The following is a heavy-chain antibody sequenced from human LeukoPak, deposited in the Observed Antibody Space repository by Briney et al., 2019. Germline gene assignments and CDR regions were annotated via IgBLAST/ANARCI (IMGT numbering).Heavy chain of an antibody. V-gene: IGHV1-2*04. CDR3: ARDGYYGYAFDI. Sequence: ASVKVSCKASGYTFTSYDINWVRQTPGQGLEWMGWINPNSGGTNYAQKFQGWVTMTRDTSISTAYMELSRLRSDDTAVYYCARDGYYGYAFDIWGQGTMVTVSS. J-gene: IGHJ3*02. CDR2: INPNSGGT. D-gene: IGHD3-22*01. CDR1: GYTFTSYD.